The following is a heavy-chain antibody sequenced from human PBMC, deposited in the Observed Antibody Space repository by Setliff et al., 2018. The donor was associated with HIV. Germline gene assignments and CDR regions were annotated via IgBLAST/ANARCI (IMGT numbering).Heavy chain of an antibody. Sequence: GASVKVSCKASGYTFTTNYIHWVRQAHGQGLEWMGWINCNSGGTEYAQKLEGRVTMTRDRSISTAYMELSRLKSDDTAVYYCARAYTSGWYLELGLTYLDSWGQGTLVTVSS. V-gene: IGHV1-2*02. CDR1: GYTFTTNY. CDR3: ARAYTSGWYLELGLTYLDS. D-gene: IGHD6-19*01. CDR2: INCNSGGT. J-gene: IGHJ4*02.